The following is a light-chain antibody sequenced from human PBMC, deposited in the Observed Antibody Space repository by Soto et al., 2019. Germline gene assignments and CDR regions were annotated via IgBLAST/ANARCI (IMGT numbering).Light chain of an antibody. V-gene: IGKV1-5*01. CDR1: QSISSW. J-gene: IGKJ4*01. CDR2: DAS. CDR3: QQYNSYSGLT. Sequence: DIQMTQSPSTLSASVGDRVTITCRASQSISSWLAWYQQKPGKAPKLLIYDASSLESEVPSRFSGSRSGTEFTLTISSLQPDDFATYYCQQYNSYSGLTFGGGTKVEIK.